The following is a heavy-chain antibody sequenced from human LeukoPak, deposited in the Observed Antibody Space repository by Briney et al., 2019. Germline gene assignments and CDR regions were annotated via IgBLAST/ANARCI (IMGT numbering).Heavy chain of an antibody. V-gene: IGHV3-23*01. J-gene: IGHJ4*02. D-gene: IGHD1-7*01. CDR3: AKDRARGGTTDFDY. CDR1: GFTFSTYA. CDR2: ISGSADST. Sequence: GGSLRLSCATSGFTFSTYAMSWVRQAPGKGLEWVSAISGSADSTYYADSVKGQFAISRDNSKNTLYLQMNSLRAEDTAVYFCAKDRARGGTTDFDYWGQGTLVTVSS.